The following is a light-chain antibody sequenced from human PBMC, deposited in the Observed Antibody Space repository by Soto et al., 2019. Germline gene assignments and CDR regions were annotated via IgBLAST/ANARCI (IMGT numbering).Light chain of an antibody. CDR3: QQYNRWPQNIT. V-gene: IGKV3-20*01. J-gene: IGKJ4*01. CDR1: QSVSSSY. CDR2: GAS. Sequence: EIVLTQSPGTLSLSPGERASLSCRARQSVSSSYLAWSQQKPDKAPRLLIYGASSRATGIPDRFSGSGSGTEFTLTITSLQSEDFAVYYCQQYNRWPQNITFGGGTKV.